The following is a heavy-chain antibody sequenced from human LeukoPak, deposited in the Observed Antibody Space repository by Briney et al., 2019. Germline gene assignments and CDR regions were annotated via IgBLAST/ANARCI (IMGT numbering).Heavy chain of an antibody. CDR1: GFTFSDYY. Sequence: GGSLRLSCAASGFTFSDYYMSWIRQAPGKGLEWVSYISSSGSTIYYADSVKGRFTISRDNARNSLYLQMNSLRAEDTAVYYCARDRDFWSGYYSDYWGQGTLVTVSS. CDR2: ISSSGSTI. V-gene: IGHV3-11*01. CDR3: ARDRDFWSGYYSDY. J-gene: IGHJ4*02. D-gene: IGHD3-3*01.